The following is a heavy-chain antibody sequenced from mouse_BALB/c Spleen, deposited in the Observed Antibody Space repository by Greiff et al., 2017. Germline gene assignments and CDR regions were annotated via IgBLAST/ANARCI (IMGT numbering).Heavy chain of an antibody. Sequence: EVKLMESGGGLVQPGGSMKLSCVASGFTFSNYWMNWVRQSPEKGLEWVAEIRLKSNNYATHYAESVKGRFTISRDDSKSSVYLQMNNLRAEDTGIYYCTRTYYYGSSGYFDYWGQGTTLTVSA. CDR2: IRLKSNNYAT. V-gene: IGHV6-6*02. J-gene: IGHJ2*01. D-gene: IGHD1-1*01. CDR3: TRTYYYGSSGYFDY. CDR1: GFTFSNYW.